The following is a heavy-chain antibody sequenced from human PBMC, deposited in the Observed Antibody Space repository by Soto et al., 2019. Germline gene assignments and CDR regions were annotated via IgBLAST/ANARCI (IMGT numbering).Heavy chain of an antibody. CDR1: GGTFSSYA. Sequence: GASVKVSCKASGGTFSSYAISWVRQAPGQGLEWMGGIIPIFGTANYAQKFQGRVTITADESTSTAYMELSSLRSEDTAVYYCARGSTTVTTSFNYYGIDVWGQGTTVTV. D-gene: IGHD4-4*01. CDR3: ARGSTTVTTSFNYYGIDV. J-gene: IGHJ6*02. CDR2: IIPIFGTA. V-gene: IGHV1-69*13.